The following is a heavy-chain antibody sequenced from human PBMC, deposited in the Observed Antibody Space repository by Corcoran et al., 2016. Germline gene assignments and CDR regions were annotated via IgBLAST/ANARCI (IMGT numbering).Heavy chain of an antibody. CDR1: GFTFSSYA. Sequence: EVQLLESGGGLVQPGGSLRRSCAASGFTFSSYAMSWVRQAPGKGLEWVSAISGSGGSTYYADSVKGRFTISRDNSKNTLYLQMNSLRAEDTAVYYCATWWDLGDDAFDIWGQGTMVTVSS. V-gene: IGHV3-23*01. D-gene: IGHD2-15*01. CDR2: ISGSGGST. CDR3: ATWWDLGDDAFDI. J-gene: IGHJ3*02.